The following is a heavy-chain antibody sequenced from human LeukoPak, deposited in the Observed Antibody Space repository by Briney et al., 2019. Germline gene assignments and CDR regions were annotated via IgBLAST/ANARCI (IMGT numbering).Heavy chain of an antibody. CDR1: GYTFTSYY. D-gene: IGHD3-16*01. Sequence: ASVKVSCKASGYTFTSYYMHWVRQAPGQGLEWMGIINPSGGSTSYAQKFQGKVSMTRDTSISTAYMELSGLGSDDTAVYYCATLGEDKTDTPFDYWGQGTLVTVSS. CDR2: INPSGGST. J-gene: IGHJ4*02. CDR3: ATLGEDKTDTPFDY. V-gene: IGHV1-46*01.